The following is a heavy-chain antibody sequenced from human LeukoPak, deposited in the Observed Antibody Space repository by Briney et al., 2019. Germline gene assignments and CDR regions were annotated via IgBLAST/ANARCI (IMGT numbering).Heavy chain of an antibody. CDR1: GGSISSGSYY. V-gene: IGHV4-61*02. Sequence: PSQTLSLTCTVSGGSISSGSYYWSWIRQPAGKGLEWIGRIYTSGSTNYNPSLKSRVTMSVDTSKNQFSLKLSSVTAADTAVYYCARDRPHGGSGYFFDYWGQGTLVTVSS. D-gene: IGHD3-22*01. CDR3: ARDRPHGGSGYFFDY. CDR2: IYTSGST. J-gene: IGHJ4*02.